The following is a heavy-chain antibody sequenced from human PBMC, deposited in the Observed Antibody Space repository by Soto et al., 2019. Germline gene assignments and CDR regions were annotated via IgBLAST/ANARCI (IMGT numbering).Heavy chain of an antibody. D-gene: IGHD4-4*01. Sequence: SETLSLTCTVSGGSISSGDYYWNWIRQHPGKGLEWIGEINHSGSTKYKPSLKSRVTISVDTSKNQFSLKVSSATAADTAVYYCARHSNRNYGLYYFDYWGLGALVTVSS. CDR3: ARHSNRNYGLYYFDY. V-gene: IGHV4-39*01. CDR2: INHSGST. CDR1: GGSISSGDYY. J-gene: IGHJ4*02.